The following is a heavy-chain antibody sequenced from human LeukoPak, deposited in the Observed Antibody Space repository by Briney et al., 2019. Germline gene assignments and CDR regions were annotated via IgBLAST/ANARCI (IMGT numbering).Heavy chain of an antibody. CDR3: ASLAVRHYESRGYFDS. D-gene: IGHD3-22*01. CDR1: GGSFSGYY. Sequence: PSETLSLTCAVYGGSFSGYYWSWIRQPPGKGLEWIGEINHSGSTNYNPSLKSRVTISVDTSKNQFSLKLSSVTAADTAVYYCASLAVRHYESRGYFDSWGQGTLATVSS. J-gene: IGHJ4*02. CDR2: INHSGST. V-gene: IGHV4-34*01.